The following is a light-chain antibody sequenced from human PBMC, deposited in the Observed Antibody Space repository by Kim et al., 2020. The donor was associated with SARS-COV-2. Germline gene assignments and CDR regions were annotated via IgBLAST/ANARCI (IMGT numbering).Light chain of an antibody. Sequence: SSELTQDPAVSVALGQTVRITCQGDSLRSYYATWFQQKPRQAPILVIYGKNNRPSGIQDRFSGSSSGNTASLTITGTQAGDEADYYCNSRDSNDNVVFGG. CDR2: GKN. V-gene: IGLV3-19*01. CDR3: NSRDSNDNVV. J-gene: IGLJ2*01. CDR1: SLRSYY.